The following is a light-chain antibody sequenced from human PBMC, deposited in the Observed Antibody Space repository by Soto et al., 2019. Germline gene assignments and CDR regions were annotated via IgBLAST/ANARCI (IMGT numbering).Light chain of an antibody. CDR2: GAF. CDR3: QQYNKWPLT. CDR1: QSVAGN. V-gene: IGKV3-15*01. J-gene: IGKJ4*01. Sequence: EIVMTQSPATLSVSPGEGATLSCWASQSVAGNLAWYQQKPGQAPRLLIYGAFTRATGIPATFSGSGSGTEFTLTISSLQSGDFAVYYCQQYNKWPLTFGGGTKVEIK.